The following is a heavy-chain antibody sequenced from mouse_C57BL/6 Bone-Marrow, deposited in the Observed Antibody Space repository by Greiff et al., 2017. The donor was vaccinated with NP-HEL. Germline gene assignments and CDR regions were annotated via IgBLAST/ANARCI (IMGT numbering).Heavy chain of an antibody. CDR3: ARGGMVTTYDY. J-gene: IGHJ2*01. D-gene: IGHD2-2*01. Sequence: QVQLQQPGAELVRPGTSVKLSCKASGYTFTSYWMHWVKQRPGQGLEWIGVIDPSDSYTNYNQKFKGKATLTVDTSSSTAYMQLSSLTSEDSAVYYCARGGMVTTYDYWGQGTTLTVSS. CDR1: GYTFTSYW. CDR2: IDPSDSYT. V-gene: IGHV1-59*01.